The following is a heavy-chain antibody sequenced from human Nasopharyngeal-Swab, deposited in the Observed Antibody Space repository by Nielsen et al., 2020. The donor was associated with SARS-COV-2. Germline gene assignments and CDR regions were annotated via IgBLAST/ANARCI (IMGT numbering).Heavy chain of an antibody. J-gene: IGHJ6*03. D-gene: IGHD4-11*01. CDR2: IIPIFGTA. CDR1: GYTFTNYY. Sequence: SVKVSCKASGYTFTNYYIHWVRQAPGQGLEWMGGIIPIFGTANYAQKFQGRVTITADESTSTAYMELSSLRSEDTAVYYCAIMTTVTSYLFYYYYYMDVWGKGTTVTVSS. CDR3: AIMTTVTSYLFYYYYYMDV. V-gene: IGHV1-69*13.